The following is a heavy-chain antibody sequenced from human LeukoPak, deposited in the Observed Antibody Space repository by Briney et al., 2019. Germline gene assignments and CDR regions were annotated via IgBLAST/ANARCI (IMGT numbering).Heavy chain of an antibody. D-gene: IGHD3-3*01. J-gene: IGHJ4*02. CDR2: IKQDGSEK. Sequence: GGSLRLSCAASGFTFSSYWMSWVRQAPGKGLEWVANIKQDGSEKYYVDSAKGRFTISRDNAKNSLYLQMNSLRAEDTAVYYCARPAFLEWTPDDYWGQGTLVTVSS. CDR3: ARPAFLEWTPDDY. V-gene: IGHV3-7*01. CDR1: GFTFSSYW.